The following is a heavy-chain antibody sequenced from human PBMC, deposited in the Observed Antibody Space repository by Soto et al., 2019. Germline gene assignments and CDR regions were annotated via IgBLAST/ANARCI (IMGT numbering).Heavy chain of an antibody. J-gene: IGHJ5*02. V-gene: IGHV4-31*03. Sequence: SETLSLTCTVSGGSISSGGYYWSWIRQHPGKGLEWIGYIYYSGSTYYNPSLKSRVTISVDTSKNQFSLKLSSVTAADTAVYYCARGSYSSSWVNWFDPWGQGTLVTVSS. CDR1: GGSISSGGYY. CDR3: ARGSYSSSWVNWFDP. CDR2: IYYSGST. D-gene: IGHD6-13*01.